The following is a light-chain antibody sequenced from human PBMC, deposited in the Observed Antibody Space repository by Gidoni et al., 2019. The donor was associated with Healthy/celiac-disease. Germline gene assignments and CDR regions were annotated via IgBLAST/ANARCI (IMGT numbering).Light chain of an antibody. J-gene: IGKJ1*01. CDR1: QSVSSY. CDR3: QQRSNWPPWT. V-gene: IGKV3-11*01. Sequence: EIVLTQSPATLSLSPGERATLSCRASQSVSSYLAWYQLKPGQAPRLLIYDASNRATGIPARFSGSGSGTDFTLTISSLEPEDFAVYYCQQRSNWPPWTFXQXTKVEIK. CDR2: DAS.